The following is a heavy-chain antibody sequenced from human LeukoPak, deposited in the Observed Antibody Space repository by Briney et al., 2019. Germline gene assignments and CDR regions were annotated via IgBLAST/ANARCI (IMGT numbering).Heavy chain of an antibody. D-gene: IGHD2-15*01. CDR3: AKGSVVADIYFDS. V-gene: IGHV3-23*01. J-gene: IGHJ4*02. CDR1: GFSFNTYA. CDR2: ITGSGDDT. Sequence: GSLRLSCAAPGFSFNTYAMNWVRQAPGKGLEWVSTITGSGDDTYYADSARGRFTISRDNSKNTLYLQMNTLRVEDTAVYYCAKGSVVADIYFDSWGQGTLATVSS.